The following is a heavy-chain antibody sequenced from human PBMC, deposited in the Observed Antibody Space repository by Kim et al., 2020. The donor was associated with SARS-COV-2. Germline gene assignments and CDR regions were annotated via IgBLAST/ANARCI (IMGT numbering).Heavy chain of an antibody. V-gene: IGHV3-15*01. Sequence: GGSLRLSCAASGFTFSNAWMSWVRQAPGKGLEWVGRIKSKTDGGTTDYAAPVKGRFTISRDDSKNTLYLQMNSLKTEDTAVYYCTTEVGYYGDYVDQFAYYYYYGMDVWGQGTTVTVSS. CDR2: IKSKTDGGTT. D-gene: IGHD4-17*01. CDR3: TTEVGYYGDYVDQFAYYYYYGMDV. CDR1: GFTFSNAW. J-gene: IGHJ6*02.